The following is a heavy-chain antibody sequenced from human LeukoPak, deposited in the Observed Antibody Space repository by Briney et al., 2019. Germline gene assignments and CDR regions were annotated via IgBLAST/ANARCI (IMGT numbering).Heavy chain of an antibody. D-gene: IGHD6-19*01. CDR3: ATLMAGTRVDY. CDR1: GFTFSSYV. J-gene: IGHJ4*02. Sequence: GGSLRLSCAASGFTFSSYVMSWVRQAPGKGLEWVSGISGSGYDTYYTDSVKGHFTISRDNSKNTLYLQMNSLRAEDTAVYYCATLMAGTRVDYWGQGTLVTVSS. CDR2: ISGSGYDT. V-gene: IGHV3-23*01.